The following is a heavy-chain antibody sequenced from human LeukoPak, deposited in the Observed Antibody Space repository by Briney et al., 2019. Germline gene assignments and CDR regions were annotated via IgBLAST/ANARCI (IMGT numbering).Heavy chain of an antibody. V-gene: IGHV3-74*03. D-gene: IGHD3-9*01. CDR3: ASLGTLVP. J-gene: IGHJ5*02. CDR1: GFTFSTYL. CDR2: INTDGSIT. Sequence: GGSLRLSRAASGFTFSTYLMHWVRQAPGKGLVWVSRINTDGSITTYADSVKGRFIISRDNAKNTLYLQMNSLRDEDTAVYYCASLGTLVPWGQGTLVTVSS.